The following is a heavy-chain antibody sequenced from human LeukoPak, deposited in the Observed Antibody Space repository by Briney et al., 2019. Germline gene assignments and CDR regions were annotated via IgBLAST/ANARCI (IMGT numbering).Heavy chain of an antibody. CDR3: ARDRTGHRFDP. D-gene: IGHD3-10*01. CDR1: GFTFSNYY. J-gene: IGHJ5*02. Sequence: GGSLRLSCAASGFTFSNYYMSWIRQAPGKGLQWISYITSDATAMYYADSVEGRFTISRDNTKNPLFLQMNNLRAEDTAVYFCARDRTGHRFDPWGQGTLVTVSS. V-gene: IGHV3-11*01. CDR2: ITSDATAM.